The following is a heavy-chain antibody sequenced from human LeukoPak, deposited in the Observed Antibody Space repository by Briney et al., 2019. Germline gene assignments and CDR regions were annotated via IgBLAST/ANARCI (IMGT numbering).Heavy chain of an antibody. Sequence: GGPLRLSCAASVFTFSFCCMRWVRQAPGKGLEWVSTISGSGGSTYYADSVKGRFTISRDNSKNTLYLQMNSLRAEDTAVYYCDVAQNYWGQGTLVTVSS. CDR2: ISGSGGST. CDR1: VFTFSFCC. J-gene: IGHJ4*02. V-gene: IGHV3-23*01. CDR3: DVAQNY.